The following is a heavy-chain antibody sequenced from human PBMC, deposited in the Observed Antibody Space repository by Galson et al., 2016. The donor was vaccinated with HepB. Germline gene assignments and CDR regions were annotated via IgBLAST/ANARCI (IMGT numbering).Heavy chain of an antibody. J-gene: IGHJ6*02. CDR1: GDSVSSSTAA. CDR3: VKGPPAYHYYGMDV. V-gene: IGHV6-1*01. Sequence: CAISGDSVSSSTAAWHWIRQSPSRGLEWLARTQYRSKWESHYADSVRSRVTVIPDTSKNQLTLQVNSVSPEDTAVYYCVKGPPAYHYYGMDVWGQGTPVTVSS. CDR2: TQYRSKWES.